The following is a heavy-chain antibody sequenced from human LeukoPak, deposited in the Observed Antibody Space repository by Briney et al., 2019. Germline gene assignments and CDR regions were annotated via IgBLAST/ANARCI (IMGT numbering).Heavy chain of an antibody. CDR3: ASGLGATGAFDI. CDR2: IIPIFGTA. V-gene: IGHV1-69*13. J-gene: IGHJ3*02. Sequence: ASVKVSCKASGYTFTDYYIHWVRQAPGQGLEWMGGIIPIFGTANYAQKFQGRVTITADESTSTAYMELSSLRSEDTAVYYCASGLGATGAFDIWGQGTMVTVSS. CDR1: GYTFTDYY. D-gene: IGHD1-26*01.